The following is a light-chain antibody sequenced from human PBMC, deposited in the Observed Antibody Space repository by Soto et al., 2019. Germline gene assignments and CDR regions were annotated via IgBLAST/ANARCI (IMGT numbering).Light chain of an antibody. CDR2: AAS. CDR1: QGIGSY. J-gene: IGKJ5*01. V-gene: IGKV1-9*01. Sequence: IHLNQSPSSLSASVRDRVTITCRASQGIGSYLAWYQQRPGKAPKLLIYAASTLESGVPSRFSGSGSGTDFTLTIRSLQPEDFATYYCPQVNSFPPTFGQGTRLE. CDR3: PQVNSFPPT.